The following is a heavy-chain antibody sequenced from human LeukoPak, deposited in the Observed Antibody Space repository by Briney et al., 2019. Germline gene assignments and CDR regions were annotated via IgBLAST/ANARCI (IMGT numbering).Heavy chain of an antibody. CDR2: ISAYNGNT. V-gene: IGHV1-18*01. CDR1: GYTFTSYG. D-gene: IGHD3-10*01. CDR3: ARGGPVRGVIIPFDY. J-gene: IGHJ4*02. Sequence: GASVKVSCKASGYTFTSYGISWVRQAPGQGLEWMGWISAYNGNTNYAQKLQGRVTMTTDTSTSIAYMELRSLRSDDTAVYYRARGGPVRGVIIPFDYWGQGTLVTVSS.